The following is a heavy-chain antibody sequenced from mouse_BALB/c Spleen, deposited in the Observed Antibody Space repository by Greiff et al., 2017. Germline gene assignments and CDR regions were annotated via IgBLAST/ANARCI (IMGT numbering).Heavy chain of an antibody. J-gene: IGHJ3*01. Sequence: EVQGVESGGGLVKPGGSLKLSCAASGFAFSSYDMSWVRQTPEKRLEWVAYISSGGGSTYYPDTVKGRFTISRDNAKNTLYLQMSSLKSEDTAMYYCARNGYYSFAYWGQGTLVTVSA. CDR1: GFAFSSYD. CDR3: ARNGYYSFAY. D-gene: IGHD2-3*01. CDR2: ISSGGGST. V-gene: IGHV5-12-1*01.